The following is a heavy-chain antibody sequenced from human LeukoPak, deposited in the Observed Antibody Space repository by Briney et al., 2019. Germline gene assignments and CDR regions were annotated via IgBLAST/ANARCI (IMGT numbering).Heavy chain of an antibody. V-gene: IGHV5-51*01. D-gene: IGHD3-16*02. CDR3: ARMITFGGVIVTYCDY. Sequence: GESLKISCKGSGYSFTSYWIGWVRQMPGKGLEWMGIIYPGDSDTRYSPSFQGQVTISADKSISTAYLQWSSLKASDTAMYYCARMITFGGVIVTYCDYWGQGTLVTVSS. CDR1: GYSFTSYW. J-gene: IGHJ4*02. CDR2: IYPGDSDT.